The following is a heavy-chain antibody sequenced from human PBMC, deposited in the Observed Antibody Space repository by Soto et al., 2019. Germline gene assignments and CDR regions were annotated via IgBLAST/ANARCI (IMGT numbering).Heavy chain of an antibody. Sequence: ASVKVSFKASGYSFFSCYIHWLRQAPGQGLEWMGRFLASGGNTFYAQRFRGRVSMTRDTSSTNTVSLELTSLTSDDTAVYYCARGGATIFGVIDSWGQGTRVTVSS. CDR2: FLASGGNT. CDR1: GYSFFSCY. D-gene: IGHD3-3*02. CDR3: ARGGATIFGVIDS. V-gene: IGHV1-46*01. J-gene: IGHJ4*02.